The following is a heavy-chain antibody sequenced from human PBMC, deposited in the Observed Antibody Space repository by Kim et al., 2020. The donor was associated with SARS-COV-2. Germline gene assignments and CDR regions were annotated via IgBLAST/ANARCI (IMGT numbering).Heavy chain of an antibody. Sequence: ASVKVSCKASGYTFTGYYMHWVRQAPGQGLEWMGWINPNSGGTNYAQKFQGRVTMTRDTSISTAYMELSRLRSDDTAVYYCARRGPYSESYYGAFDYWGQGTLVTVSS. CDR3: ARRGPYSESYYGAFDY. CDR1: GYTFTGYY. J-gene: IGHJ4*02. D-gene: IGHD1-26*01. V-gene: IGHV1-2*02. CDR2: INPNSGGT.